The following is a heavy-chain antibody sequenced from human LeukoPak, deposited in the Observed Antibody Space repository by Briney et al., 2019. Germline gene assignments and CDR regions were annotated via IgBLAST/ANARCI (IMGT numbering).Heavy chain of an antibody. V-gene: IGHV4-4*07. Sequence: PPETLSLTCTVSGGSISSYYWRWIRQPAGKGLEWIGRIYTSGSTNYNPSLKSRVTMSVDTSKNQFSLKLSSVTAADTAVYYCARENYCSDGSCYGYFDYWGQGTLVTVSS. CDR3: ARENYCSDGSCYGYFDY. CDR1: GGSISSYY. CDR2: IYTSGST. J-gene: IGHJ4*02. D-gene: IGHD2-15*01.